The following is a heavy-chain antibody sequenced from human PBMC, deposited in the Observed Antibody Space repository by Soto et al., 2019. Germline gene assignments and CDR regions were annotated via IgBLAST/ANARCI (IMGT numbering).Heavy chain of an antibody. J-gene: IGHJ4*02. CDR3: ARGALYGSGSYYNRPLHFDY. CDR1: GYTFTPYA. V-gene: IGHV1-3*01. CDR2: INAGNGNT. D-gene: IGHD3-10*01. Sequence: ASVKVSCKASGYTFTPYAMHWVRQAPGQRLEWMGWINAGNGNTKYSQKFQGRVTITRDNSKNTLYLQMNSLRAEDTAVYYCARGALYGSGSYYNRPLHFDYWGQGTLVTVS.